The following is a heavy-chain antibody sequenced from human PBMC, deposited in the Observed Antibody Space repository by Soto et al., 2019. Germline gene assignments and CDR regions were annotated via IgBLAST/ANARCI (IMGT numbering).Heavy chain of an antibody. CDR1: GFTFSSYG. J-gene: IGHJ4*02. CDR3: ARSPSPAYGAYDY. CDR2: IWYDGSNK. Sequence: GGSLRLSCAASGFTFSSYGMHWVRQAPGKGLEWVAVIWYDGSNKYYADSVKGRFTISRDNSKNTLYLQMNSLRAEDTAVYYCARSPSPAYGAYDYWGQGTLVTVSS. V-gene: IGHV3-33*01. D-gene: IGHD4-17*01.